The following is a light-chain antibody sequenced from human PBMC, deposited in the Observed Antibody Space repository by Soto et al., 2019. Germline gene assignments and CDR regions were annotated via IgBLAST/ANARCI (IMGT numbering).Light chain of an antibody. CDR3: VTWDSSLSVGGV. CDR1: SSNIGDNY. CDR2: ENN. J-gene: IGLJ2*01. Sequence: QSVLTQPPSVSAAPGQKVTISCSGTSSNIGDNYVSWYQQLPGAAPRLLMYENNKRLSGTPDRFSGSKSGTSATLDITGLQTGDEADYYCVTWDSSLSVGGVFGGGTKLTV. V-gene: IGLV1-51*02.